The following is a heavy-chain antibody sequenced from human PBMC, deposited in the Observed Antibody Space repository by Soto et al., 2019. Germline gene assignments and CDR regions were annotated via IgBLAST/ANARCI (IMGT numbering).Heavy chain of an antibody. Sequence: QVQLVESGGGVVQPGRSLRLSCAASGFTFSSYGMHWVRQAPGKGLEWVAVTYYDGSNEYYADSVKGRFTISRDNSKNTLYLQVKTLSEEDTAVYYCARGLGPQQSGAYYYMLGDSDYWGQGTPVTVSS. D-gene: IGHD3-22*01. CDR2: TYYDGSNE. CDR3: ARGLGPQQSGAYYYMLGDSDY. CDR1: GFTFSSYG. V-gene: IGHV3-33*01. J-gene: IGHJ4*02.